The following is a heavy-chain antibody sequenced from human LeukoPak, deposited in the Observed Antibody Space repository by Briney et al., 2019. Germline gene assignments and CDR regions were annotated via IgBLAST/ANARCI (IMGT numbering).Heavy chain of an antibody. CDR3: ARLTGYCSSTSCANWFDP. D-gene: IGHD2-2*01. V-gene: IGHV4-39*01. J-gene: IGHJ5*02. CDR2: IYYSGST. Sequence: SETLSLTCTVSGGSISSYYWGWIRQPPGKGLEWIGSIYYSGSTYYNPSLKSRVTISVDTSKNQFSLKLSSVTAADTAVYYCARLTGYCSSTSCANWFDPWGRGTLVTVSS. CDR1: GGSISSYY.